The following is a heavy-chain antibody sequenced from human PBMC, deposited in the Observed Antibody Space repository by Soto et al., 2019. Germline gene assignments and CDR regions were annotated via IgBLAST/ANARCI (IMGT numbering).Heavy chain of an antibody. CDR1: GFTFSSYG. CDR2: ISYDGSNK. V-gene: IGHV3-30*18. CDR3: ANSMTTVTTRYFQH. J-gene: IGHJ1*01. D-gene: IGHD4-17*01. Sequence: GGSLRLSCAASGFTFSSYGMHWVRQAPGKGLEWVAVISYDGSNKYYADSVKGRFTISRDNSKNTLYLQMNSLRAEDTAVYYCANSMTTVTTRYFQHWGQGTLVTVSS.